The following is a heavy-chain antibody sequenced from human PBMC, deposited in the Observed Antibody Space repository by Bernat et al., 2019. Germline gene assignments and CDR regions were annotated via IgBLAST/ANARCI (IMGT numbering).Heavy chain of an antibody. V-gene: IGHV3-30*03. D-gene: IGHD2-8*02. CDR1: GFTFSSYG. Sequence: QVQLVESGGGVVQPGRSLRLSCAASGFTFSSYGMHWVRQAPGKGLEWVAVISYDGSNKYYADSVKGRFTISRDNSKNTLYLQMNSLRAEDTAVYYCARVLGEKSDAFDIWGQGTMVTVSS. J-gene: IGHJ3*02. CDR3: ARVLGEKSDAFDI. CDR2: ISYDGSNK.